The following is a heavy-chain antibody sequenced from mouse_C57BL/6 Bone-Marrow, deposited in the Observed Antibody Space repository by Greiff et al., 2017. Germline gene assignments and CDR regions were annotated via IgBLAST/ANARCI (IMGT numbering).Heavy chain of an antibody. D-gene: IGHD1-1*01. V-gene: IGHV1-85*01. Sequence: QVQLQQSGPELVKPGASVKLSCKASGYTFTSYDINWVKQRPGQGLEWIGWIYPRDGSTKYNEKLKGKATLTVDTSSSTAYMALHGLTSEASAVYFCARLEFDGSSGDWYFDVWGTGTTVTVSS. J-gene: IGHJ1*03. CDR1: GYTFTSYD. CDR3: ARLEFDGSSGDWYFDV. CDR2: IYPRDGST.